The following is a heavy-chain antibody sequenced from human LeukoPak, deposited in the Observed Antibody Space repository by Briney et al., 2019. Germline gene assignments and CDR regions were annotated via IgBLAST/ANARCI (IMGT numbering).Heavy chain of an antibody. J-gene: IGHJ4*02. Sequence: GASVKVSCKAPGYTFTSYGISWVRQAPGQGLEWMGWISAYNGNTNYAQKLQGRVTMTTDTSTSTAYMELRSLRSDDTAVYYCAGSLGYCTSNVCYLKYWGQGTLVTVSS. CDR3: AGSLGYCTSNVCYLKY. CDR1: GYTFTSYG. CDR2: ISAYNGNT. V-gene: IGHV1-18*01. D-gene: IGHD2-8*01.